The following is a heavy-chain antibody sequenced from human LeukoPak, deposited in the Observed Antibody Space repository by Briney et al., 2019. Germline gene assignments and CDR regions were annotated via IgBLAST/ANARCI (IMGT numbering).Heavy chain of an antibody. D-gene: IGHD2-8*01. CDR3: ARDFKGYCTNGVCYEYDY. CDR1: GYTFTSYG. J-gene: IGHJ4*02. CDR2: VSAYNGNT. Sequence: ASVKVSCKASGYTFTSYGISWVRQAPGQGLEWMGWVSAYNGNTNYAQKLQGRVTMTTDTSTSTAYMELRSLRSDDTAVYYCARDFKGYCTNGVCYEYDYWGQGTLVTVSS. V-gene: IGHV1-18*01.